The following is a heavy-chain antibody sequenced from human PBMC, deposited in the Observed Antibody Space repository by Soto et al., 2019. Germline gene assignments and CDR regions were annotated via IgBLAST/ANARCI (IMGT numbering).Heavy chain of an antibody. CDR1: GFTFSSYG. V-gene: IGHV3-30*18. Sequence: GGSLRLSCAASGFTFSSYGMHWVRQAPGKGLEWVAVISYDGSNKYYADSVKGRFTISRDNSKNTLYLQMNSLRAEDTAVYYCAKELRFLEWYPYYYYGMDVWGQGTTVTVSS. J-gene: IGHJ6*02. CDR2: ISYDGSNK. CDR3: AKELRFLEWYPYYYYGMDV. D-gene: IGHD3-3*01.